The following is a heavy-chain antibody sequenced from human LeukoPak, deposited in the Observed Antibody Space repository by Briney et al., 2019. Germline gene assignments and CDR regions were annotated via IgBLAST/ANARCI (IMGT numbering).Heavy chain of an antibody. CDR1: GGSISTSNYY. D-gene: IGHD5-18*01. CDR2: IYNGGGT. Sequence: SETLSLTCTVSGGSISTSNYYWGWIRQAPGKGLEWIGSIYNGGGTHYNPSLKSRVTISIDTSKNQSSLNLSSVTAADTAVYYCARYMSSTAQDYWGQGTLVTVSS. V-gene: IGHV4-39*01. CDR3: ARYMSSTAQDY. J-gene: IGHJ4*02.